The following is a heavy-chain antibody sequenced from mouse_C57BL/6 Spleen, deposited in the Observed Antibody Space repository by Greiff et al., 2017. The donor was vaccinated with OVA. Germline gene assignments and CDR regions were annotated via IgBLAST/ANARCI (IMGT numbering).Heavy chain of an antibody. D-gene: IGHD2-2*01. V-gene: IGHV5-17*01. J-gene: IGHJ4*01. Sequence: EVMLVESGGGLVKPGGSLKLSCAASGFTFSDYGMHWVRQAPEKGLEWVAYISSGSSTIYYADTVKGRFTISRDNAKNTLFLQMTSLRSEDTAMYYCARPYGYDPYYAMDYWGQGTSVTVSS. CDR2: ISSGSSTI. CDR1: GFTFSDYG. CDR3: ARPYGYDPYYAMDY.